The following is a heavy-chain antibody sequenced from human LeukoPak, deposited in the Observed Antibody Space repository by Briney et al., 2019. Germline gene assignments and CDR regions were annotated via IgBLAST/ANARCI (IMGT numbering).Heavy chain of an antibody. D-gene: IGHD6-19*01. Sequence: SETLSLTCTVPGGSISSGYNYWDWIRQPPGKGLEWIGSIYYSGSTYYNASLKSRITMSVDTSKNQFSLNLSSVTAADTAVYYCARRTGYSSGWYFDNWGQGTLVTVSS. CDR3: ARRTGYSSGWYFDN. J-gene: IGHJ4*02. CDR1: GGSISSGYNY. CDR2: IYYSGST. V-gene: IGHV4-39*07.